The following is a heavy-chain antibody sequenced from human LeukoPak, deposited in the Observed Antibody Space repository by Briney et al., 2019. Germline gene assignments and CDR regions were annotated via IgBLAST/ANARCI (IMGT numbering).Heavy chain of an antibody. Sequence: SETLSLTCTVSGGSISSYYWSWIRQPAGKGLEWIGRIYTSGSTNYNPSLKSRVTISVDTSKNQFSLKLSSVTAADTAVYYCAREDPGWYCSSTSCYGRAFDIWGQGTMVTVSS. CDR3: AREDPGWYCSSTSCYGRAFDI. CDR2: IYTSGST. V-gene: IGHV4-4*07. D-gene: IGHD2-2*01. J-gene: IGHJ3*02. CDR1: GGSISSYY.